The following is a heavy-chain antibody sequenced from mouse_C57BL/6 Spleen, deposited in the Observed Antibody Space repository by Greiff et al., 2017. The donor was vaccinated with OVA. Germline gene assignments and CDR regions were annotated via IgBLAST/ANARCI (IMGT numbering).Heavy chain of an antibody. CDR1: GYTFTSYW. CDR2: IYPSDSET. V-gene: IGHV1-61*01. D-gene: IGHD2-1*01. Sequence: QVRLQQPGAELVRPGSSVKLSCKASGYTFTSYWMDWVKQRPGQGLEWIGNIYPSDSETHYNQKFKDKATLTVDKSSSTAYMQLSSLTSEDSAVYYCARYGNYGSYYAMDYWGQGTSVTVSS. J-gene: IGHJ4*01. CDR3: ARYGNYGSYYAMDY.